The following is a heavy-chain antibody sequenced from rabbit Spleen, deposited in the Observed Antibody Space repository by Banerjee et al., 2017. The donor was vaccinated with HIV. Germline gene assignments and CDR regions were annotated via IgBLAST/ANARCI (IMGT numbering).Heavy chain of an antibody. J-gene: IGHJ6*01. D-gene: IGHD1-1*01. Sequence: QSLEESGGGLVKPGASLTLTCKASGVSFISGYDMCWVRQAPGKGMEWFACIDTGSSGFSYFASWAKGRFTISKTSSTTVTLQMTSLTAADTATYFCARDTSSSFSSYGMDLWGPGTLVTVS. CDR2: IDTGSSGFS. CDR1: GVSFISGYD. CDR3: ARDTSSSFSSYGMDL. V-gene: IGHV1S40*01.